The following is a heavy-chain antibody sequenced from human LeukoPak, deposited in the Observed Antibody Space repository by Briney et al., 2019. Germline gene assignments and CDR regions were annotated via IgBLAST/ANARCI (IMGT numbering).Heavy chain of an antibody. CDR1: GGSFSGYY. Sequence: KTSETLSLTCAVYGGSFSGYYWSWIRQPPGKGLEWIGEINHSGSTNYNPSLKSRVTISVDTSKNQFSLKLSSVTAADTAVYCCARGLYSSSWYFSHFDYWGQGTLVTVSS. D-gene: IGHD6-13*01. V-gene: IGHV4-34*01. J-gene: IGHJ4*02. CDR3: ARGLYSSSWYFSHFDY. CDR2: INHSGST.